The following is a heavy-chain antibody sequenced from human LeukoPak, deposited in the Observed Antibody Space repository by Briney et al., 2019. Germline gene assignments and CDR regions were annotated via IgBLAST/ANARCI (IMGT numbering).Heavy chain of an antibody. CDR1: GGSISSSSYY. CDR2: IYYSGST. D-gene: IGHD3-10*01. CDR3: ARDNIFGSGAFDI. V-gene: IGHV4-39*07. J-gene: IGHJ3*02. Sequence: PSETLSLTCTVSGGSISSSSYYWGWIRQPPGKGLEWIGSIYYSGSTYYNPSLKSRVTISVDTSKNQFSLKLSSVTAADTAVYYCARDNIFGSGAFDIWGQGTMVTVPS.